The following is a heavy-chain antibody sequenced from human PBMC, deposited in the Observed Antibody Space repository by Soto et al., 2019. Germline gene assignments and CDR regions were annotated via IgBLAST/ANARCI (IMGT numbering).Heavy chain of an antibody. CDR3: ASQLTASTVQDISCMDD. J-gene: IGHJ6*02. Sequence: GESLKISCKGSGYSFTSYWISWVRQMPGKGLEWMGRIDPSDSYTNYSPSFQGHVTISADKSISTAYLQWSSLKASDTAMYYCASQLTASTVQDISCMDDLGQGTMVTVSS. CDR2: IDPSDSYT. D-gene: IGHD1-1*01. V-gene: IGHV5-10-1*01. CDR1: GYSFTSYW.